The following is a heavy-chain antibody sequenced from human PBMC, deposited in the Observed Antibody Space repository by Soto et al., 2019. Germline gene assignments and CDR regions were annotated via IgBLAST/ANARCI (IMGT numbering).Heavy chain of an antibody. CDR2: IWYDGSNK. V-gene: IGHV3-33*01. J-gene: IGHJ4*02. D-gene: IGHD6-6*01. Sequence: GGSLRLSCAAYGFTFSSYGMHWVRQAPGKGLEWVAVIWYDGSNKYYADSVRGRFTISRDNSKNTLYLQMNSLRAEDTAVYYCARDRDRMYSSSSFDYWGQGTLVTVSS. CDR1: GFTFSSYG. CDR3: ARDRDRMYSSSSFDY.